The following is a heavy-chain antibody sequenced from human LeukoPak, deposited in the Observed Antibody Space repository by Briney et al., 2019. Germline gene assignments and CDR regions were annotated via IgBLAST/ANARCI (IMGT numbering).Heavy chain of an antibody. V-gene: IGHV1-2*02. Sequence: GASVTVSCKPSGYTFTGYYIHWVRQAPGQGLEWMGWINPNSGGTNYAQKFQGRVTMTRDTSISAVYMELSSLRSDDTAVYYCARGRRVTVAVSEVVEGSYWGQGTLVTVSS. D-gene: IGHD6-19*01. CDR2: INPNSGGT. J-gene: IGHJ4*02. CDR3: ARGRRVTVAVSEVVEGSY. CDR1: GYTFTGYY.